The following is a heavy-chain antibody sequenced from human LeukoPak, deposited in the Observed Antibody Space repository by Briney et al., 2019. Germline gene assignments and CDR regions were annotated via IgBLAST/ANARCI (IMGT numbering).Heavy chain of an antibody. CDR2: IRPDGSST. D-gene: IGHD3-10*01. V-gene: IGHV3-7*01. Sequence: PGGSLRLSCAASGFSFTASYITWVRQAPGKGLECVAYIRPDGSSTYYVDSVKGRFTISRDNAKNSVHLQMNSLRVEDTALYYCSTEPRLLSYWGQGTLVTVSP. CDR3: STEPRLLSY. CDR1: GFSFTASY. J-gene: IGHJ4*02.